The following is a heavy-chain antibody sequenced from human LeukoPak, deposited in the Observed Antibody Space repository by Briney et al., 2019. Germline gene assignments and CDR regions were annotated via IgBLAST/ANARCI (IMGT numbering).Heavy chain of an antibody. CDR3: ARSYITMVRGVGY. D-gene: IGHD3-10*01. CDR1: GFTFDCCG. CDR2: IRNVGNDK. Sequence: PGGSLTLSCAASGFTFDCCGMHWVRQAPGKGLEWVAFIRNVGNDKYYADSVKGRFFISRDNSKNSLYLQMNSLRVEDTAVYYCARSYITMVRGVGYWGQGTLVTVSS. V-gene: IGHV3-30*02. J-gene: IGHJ4*02.